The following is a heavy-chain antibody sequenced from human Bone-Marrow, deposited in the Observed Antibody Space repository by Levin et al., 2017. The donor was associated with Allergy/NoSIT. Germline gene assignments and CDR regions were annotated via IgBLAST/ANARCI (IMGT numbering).Heavy chain of an antibody. Sequence: PGGSLRLSCEGSGFAFGNHAMHWVRQAPGKGLEWVSVMSHNGADTDYVDSVRGRFTISRDNSRNTVYLQMNSLRAEDTAVYYCAFPDKEEYLAGWYRLDNWGQGTLVIVSS. J-gene: IGHJ4*02. CDR1: GFAFGNHA. D-gene: IGHD6-19*01. CDR3: AFPDKEEYLAGWYRLDN. CDR2: MSHNGADT. V-gene: IGHV3-30*03.